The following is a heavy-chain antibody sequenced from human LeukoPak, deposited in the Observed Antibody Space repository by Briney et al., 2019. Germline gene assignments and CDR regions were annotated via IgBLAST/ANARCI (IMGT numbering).Heavy chain of an antibody. CDR3: ARGLRIYGAPPGY. Sequence: SETLSLTCAVYGGSFSGYYWSWIRQPPGKGLEWIGEINHSGSTNYNPSLKSRVTISVDTSKNQFSLKLSSVTAADTAVYYCARGLRIYGAPPGYWGQGTLVTVSS. CDR2: INHSGST. J-gene: IGHJ4*02. D-gene: IGHD4-17*01. V-gene: IGHV4-34*01. CDR1: GGSFSGYY.